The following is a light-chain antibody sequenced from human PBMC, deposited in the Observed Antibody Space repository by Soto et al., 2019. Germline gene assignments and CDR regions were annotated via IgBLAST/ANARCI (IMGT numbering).Light chain of an antibody. CDR3: QQYYSTPWT. CDR2: WAS. V-gene: IGKV4-1*01. J-gene: IGKJ1*01. Sequence: DIVMTQSPDSLAVSLGERATINCKSSQSVLYSADNKNYLAWYQQKPGQPPKLLIYWASTRESGVPDRFSGSGSGTDFTLTISTLQAEDVAVYYCQQYYSTPWTFGQGTHVEIK. CDR1: QSVLYSADNKNY.